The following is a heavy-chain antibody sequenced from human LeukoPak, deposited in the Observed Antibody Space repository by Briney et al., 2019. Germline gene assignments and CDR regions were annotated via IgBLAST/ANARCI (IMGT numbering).Heavy chain of an antibody. CDR3: ARPGGVDIVATIDETYFDY. CDR1: GYSFTSYW. Sequence: GESLKISCKGSGYSFTSYWIGWVRQMPGKGLEWMGIIYPGDSDTRYSPSFQGQVTTSADKSISTAYLQWSSLKASDTAMHYCARPGGVDIVATIDETYFDYWGQGTLVTVSS. V-gene: IGHV5-51*01. J-gene: IGHJ4*02. D-gene: IGHD5-12*01. CDR2: IYPGDSDT.